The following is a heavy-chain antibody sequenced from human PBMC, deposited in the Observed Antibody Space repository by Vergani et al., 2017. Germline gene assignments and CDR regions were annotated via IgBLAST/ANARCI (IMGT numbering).Heavy chain of an antibody. V-gene: IGHV1-46*03. CDR2: INPSGVST. Sequence: QVKLVESGAEVKKPGASVKVSCKASGYSFTSFYMHWVRQAPGQGLEWMGVINPSGVSTTYAQKFQGRVTLTRDMSTSTVYMGLSSLRFEDTAVYYCARGSRDGYNSFDHWGQGTLVTVSS. D-gene: IGHD5-24*01. J-gene: IGHJ4*02. CDR1: GYSFTSFY. CDR3: ARGSRDGYNSFDH.